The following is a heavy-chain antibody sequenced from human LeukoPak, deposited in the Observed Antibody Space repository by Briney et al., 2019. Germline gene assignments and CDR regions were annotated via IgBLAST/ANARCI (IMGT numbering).Heavy chain of an antibody. Sequence: GGSLRLSCAASGFTFSNFWMNWVRQAPGKGLEWVAVISYDGSNKYYADSVKGRFTISRDNSKNTLYLQMNSLRAEDTAVYYCAKDLGSGGSSSDYYYGMDVWGQGTTVTVSS. J-gene: IGHJ6*02. CDR3: AKDLGSGGSSSDYYYGMDV. V-gene: IGHV3-30*18. CDR1: GFTFSNFW. D-gene: IGHD2-15*01. CDR2: ISYDGSNK.